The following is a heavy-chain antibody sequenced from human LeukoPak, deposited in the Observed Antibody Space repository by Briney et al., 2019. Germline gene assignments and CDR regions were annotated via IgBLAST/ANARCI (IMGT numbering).Heavy chain of an antibody. CDR3: AREPGYCSSTSCYEFDY. V-gene: IGHV3-23*01. CDR2: ISGSGGST. D-gene: IGHD2-2*01. CDR1: GFTFSSYA. J-gene: IGHJ4*02. Sequence: GGSLRLSCAASGFTFSSYAMSWVRQAPGKGLEWVSAISGSGGSTYYADSVKGRFTISRDNSKNTLYLRMNSLRAEDTAVYYCAREPGYCSSTSCYEFDYWGQGTLVTVSS.